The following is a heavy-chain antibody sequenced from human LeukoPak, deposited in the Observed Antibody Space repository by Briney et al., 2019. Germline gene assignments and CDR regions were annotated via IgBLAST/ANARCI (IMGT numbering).Heavy chain of an antibody. D-gene: IGHD6-13*01. CDR1: GYTFTTYA. J-gene: IGHJ4*02. CDR2: INTNTGNP. CDR3: AKEGQYSNSWYLGY. Sequence: ASVKVSCKASGYTFTTYAMNWVRQAPGQGLEWMGWINTNTGNPTYAQGFTGRFVFSLDTSVSTAYLQISSLKAEDTAVYYCAKEGQYSNSWYLGYWGQGTLVTVSS. V-gene: IGHV7-4-1*02.